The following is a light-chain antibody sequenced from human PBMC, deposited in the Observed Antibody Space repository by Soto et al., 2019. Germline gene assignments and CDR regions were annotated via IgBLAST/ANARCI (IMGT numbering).Light chain of an antibody. CDR3: QQYGTSPIT. CDR1: QTVSSY. CDR2: GAS. J-gene: IGKJ5*01. V-gene: IGKV3-20*01. Sequence: ENVLPQSPGTPSFSPRERTTPPCRASQTVSSYLTWYQQRPGQAPRLLIYGASKRATGIPDRFSGSGSGTDFTLTISRLEPEDFALYYCQQYGTSPITFGQGTRLEIK.